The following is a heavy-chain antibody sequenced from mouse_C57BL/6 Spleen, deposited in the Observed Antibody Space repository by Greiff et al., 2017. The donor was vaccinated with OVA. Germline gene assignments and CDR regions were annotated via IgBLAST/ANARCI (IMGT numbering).Heavy chain of an antibody. CDR1: GFTFSSYA. CDR2: ISDGGSYT. Sequence: EVQRVESGGGLVKPGGSLKLSCAASGFTFSSYAMSWVRQTTEKRLEWVATISDGGSYTYYPDNVKGRFTISRDNAKNNLYLQMSHLKSEDTAMYYCARDGLYYGNLAWFDYWGQVTLVTVSA. D-gene: IGHD2-1*01. V-gene: IGHV5-4*01. CDR3: ARDGLYYGNLAWFDY. J-gene: IGHJ3*01.